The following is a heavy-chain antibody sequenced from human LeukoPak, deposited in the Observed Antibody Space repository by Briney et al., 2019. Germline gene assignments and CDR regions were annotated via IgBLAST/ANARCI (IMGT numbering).Heavy chain of an antibody. V-gene: IGHV1-69*04. CDR1: GGTFSSYA. D-gene: IGHD5-24*01. CDR3: ARVEPRSYYYGMGV. CDR2: IIPILGIA. Sequence: ASVKVSCKASGGTFSSYAISWVRQAPGQGLEWMGRIIPILGIANYAQKFQGRVTITADKSTSTAYMELSSLRSEDTAVYYCARVEPRSYYYGMGVWGQGTTVTVSS. J-gene: IGHJ6*02.